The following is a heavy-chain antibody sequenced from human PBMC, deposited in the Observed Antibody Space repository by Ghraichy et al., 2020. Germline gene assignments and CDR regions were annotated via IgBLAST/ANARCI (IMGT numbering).Heavy chain of an antibody. D-gene: IGHD3-16*02. V-gene: IGHV4-59*01. CDR1: GGSISSYY. J-gene: IGHJ4*02. CDR3: ARSNMITFGGVIVPPFDY. CDR2: IYYSGST. Sequence: SETLSLTCTGSGGSISSYYGSWIRQPPGNGLEWIGYIYYSGSTNYNPSLKSRVTISVDTSKNQFSLKLSSVTAADTAVYYCARSNMITFGGVIVPPFDYWGQGTLVTVSS.